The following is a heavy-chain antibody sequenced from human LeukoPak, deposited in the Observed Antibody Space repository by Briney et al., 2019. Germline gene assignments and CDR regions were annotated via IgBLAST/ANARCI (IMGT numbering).Heavy chain of an antibody. Sequence: GGSLRLSCAASGFTFSTYAMSWVSQAPGKRLEWVSSISSSGDRTFYADSVKDRFTISRDNSENTLYLQMSRLRAEDTAVYYCAKDRPNYHESNGHYYRPNGDYWGQGTLVTVSS. CDR1: GFTFSTYA. D-gene: IGHD3-22*01. CDR3: AKDRPNYHESNGHYYRPNGDY. J-gene: IGHJ4*02. CDR2: ISSSGDRT. V-gene: IGHV3-23*01.